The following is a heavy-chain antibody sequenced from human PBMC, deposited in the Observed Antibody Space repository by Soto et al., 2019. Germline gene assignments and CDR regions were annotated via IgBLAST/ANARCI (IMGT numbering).Heavy chain of an antibody. J-gene: IGHJ4*02. CDR2: ISYSGST. Sequence: SETLSLTCTVSGGSISGYYWSWIRQSPEKGLEYIGYISYSGSTNYNPSLKSRVTTSLDTSKNQFSLKLSSVTAADTAVYYCARVPDYWGQGILVTVSS. V-gene: IGHV4-59*12. CDR3: ARVPDY. CDR1: GGSISGYY. D-gene: IGHD2-2*01.